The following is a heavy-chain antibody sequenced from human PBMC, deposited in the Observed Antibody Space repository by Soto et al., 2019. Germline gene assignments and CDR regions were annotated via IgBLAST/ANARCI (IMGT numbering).Heavy chain of an antibody. CDR1: GFTFGDYA. CDR3: TRAPCSSTSCYEPDAFDI. V-gene: IGHV3-49*03. Sequence: GGSLRLSCTASGFTFGDYAMSWFRQAPGKGLEWVGFIRSKAYGGTTEYAASVKGRFTISRDDSKSIAYLQMNSLKTEDTAVYYCTRAPCSSTSCYEPDAFDIWGQGTMVTVSS. J-gene: IGHJ3*02. CDR2: IRSKAYGGTT. D-gene: IGHD2-2*01.